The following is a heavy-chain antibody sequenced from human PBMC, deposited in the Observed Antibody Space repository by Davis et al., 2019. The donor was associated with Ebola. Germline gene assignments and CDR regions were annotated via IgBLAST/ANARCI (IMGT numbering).Heavy chain of an antibody. CDR3: ARTRGSYYYYYYGMDV. CDR2: ISSSGSTI. V-gene: IGHV3-48*03. J-gene: IGHJ6*02. CDR1: GFTFSSYE. D-gene: IGHD1-26*01. Sequence: GGSLRLSCPASGFTFSSYEMNRVRQAPGKGLEWVSYISSSGSTIYYADSVKGRFTISRDNAKNSLYLQMNSLRAEDTAVYYCARTRGSYYYYYYGMDVWGQGTTVTVSS.